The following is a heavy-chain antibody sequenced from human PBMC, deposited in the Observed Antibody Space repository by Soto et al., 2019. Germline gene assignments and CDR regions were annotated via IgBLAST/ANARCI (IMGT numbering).Heavy chain of an antibody. CDR1: GGSFSGYY. CDR3: ARAAPRYCSGGSCYSGRYY. Sequence: SDTLSITCAVYGGSFSGYYWSWIRQPLGKGLEWIGEINHSGSTNYNPSLKSRVTISVDTSKNQFSLKLSSVTAADTAVYYCARAAPRYCSGGSCYSGRYYWGEGTLVTVSS. V-gene: IGHV4-34*01. CDR2: INHSGST. D-gene: IGHD2-15*01. J-gene: IGHJ4*02.